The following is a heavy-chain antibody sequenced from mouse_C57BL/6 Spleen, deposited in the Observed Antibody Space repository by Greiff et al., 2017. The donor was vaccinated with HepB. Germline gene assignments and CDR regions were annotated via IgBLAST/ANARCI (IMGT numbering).Heavy chain of an antibody. CDR1: GYTFTSYW. CDR3: ARAESPYAMDY. CDR2: IDPSDSET. V-gene: IGHV1-52*01. J-gene: IGHJ4*01. D-gene: IGHD6-2*01. Sequence: QVQLKQPGAELVRPGSSVKLSCKASGYTFTSYWMHWVKQRPIQGLEWIGNIDPSDSETHYNQKFKDKATLTVDKSSSTAYMQLSSLTSEDSAVYYCARAESPYAMDYWGQGTSVTVSS.